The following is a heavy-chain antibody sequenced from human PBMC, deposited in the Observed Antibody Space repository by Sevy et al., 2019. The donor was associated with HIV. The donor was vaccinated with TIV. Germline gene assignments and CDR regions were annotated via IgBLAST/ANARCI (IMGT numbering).Heavy chain of an antibody. CDR1: GGSVNNHY. V-gene: IGHV4-59*02. CDR3: ATFGTSFDPRFDP. Sequence: SETLSLKCSVSGGSVNNHYWTWNRQSPGKGLEWLGYAHYSGRPEYNPSFKSRLTISLDMPKNQLSLQLDYVTAADTAIYYCATFGTSFDPRFDPWGQGTLVTVSS. D-gene: IGHD3-10*01. J-gene: IGHJ5*02. CDR2: AHYSGRP.